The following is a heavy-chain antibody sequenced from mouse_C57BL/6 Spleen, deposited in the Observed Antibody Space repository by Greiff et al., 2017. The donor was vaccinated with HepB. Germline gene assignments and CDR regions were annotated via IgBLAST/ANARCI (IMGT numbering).Heavy chain of an antibody. CDR3: AKIFITLRYCDV. Sequence: EVQLQQSGPGLVKPSQSLSLTCSVTGYSIPSGYYWNWIRQFPGNKLEWMGYISYDGSNNYNPSLKNRISITRDTSKNQFFLKLNSVTTEDTATYYCAKIFITLRYCDVWGTGTTVTVSS. CDR2: ISYDGSN. V-gene: IGHV3-6*01. CDR1: GYSIPSGYY. D-gene: IGHD1-1*01. J-gene: IGHJ1*03.